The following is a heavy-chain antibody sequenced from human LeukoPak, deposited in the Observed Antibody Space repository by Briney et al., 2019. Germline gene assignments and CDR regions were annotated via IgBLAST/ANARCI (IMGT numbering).Heavy chain of an antibody. J-gene: IGHJ4*02. CDR3: AKDISGSFSIDY. V-gene: IGHV3-30-3*02. CDR1: GFIFSNYA. CDR2: ITYDGSDQ. D-gene: IGHD1-26*01. Sequence: GGSERLFCAASGFIFSNYAMHWVRQAPGKGLDWVAVITYDGSDQYYADSVRGRFTTSRDNSTNTLYLQMISLRPEDAAVYYCAKDISGSFSIDYWGQGTLVSVSS.